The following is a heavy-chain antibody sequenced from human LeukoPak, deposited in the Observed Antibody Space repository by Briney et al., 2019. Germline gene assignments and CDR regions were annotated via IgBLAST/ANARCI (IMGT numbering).Heavy chain of an antibody. CDR2: IQYDGSNK. D-gene: IGHD5-12*01. J-gene: IGHJ5*02. CDR1: GFTFNNYG. Sequence: GGSLRLSCAASGFTFNNYGMHWVRQAPGKGLEWVAFIQYDGSNKYYADSVKGRFTISRDNSKNTLYLQMNSLSAEDTAVYYCAKDRRPYSAYVRGGHLWRQENLVTISS. V-gene: IGHV3-30*02. CDR3: AKDRRPYSAYVRGGHL.